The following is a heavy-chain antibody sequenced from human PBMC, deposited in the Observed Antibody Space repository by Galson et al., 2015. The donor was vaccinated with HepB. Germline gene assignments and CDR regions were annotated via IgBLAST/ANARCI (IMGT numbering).Heavy chain of an antibody. D-gene: IGHD2-2*01. CDR3: ARAKGRQRLGYCSSTSCLDIDY. CDR1: GYTFTSYA. Sequence: SVKVSCKASGYTFTSYAMNWVRQAPGQGLEWMGWINTNTGNPTYAQGFTGRFVFSLDTSVSTAYLQISSLKAEDTAVYYCARAKGRQRLGYCSSTSCLDIDYWGQGTLVTVSS. CDR2: INTNTGNP. J-gene: IGHJ4*02. V-gene: IGHV7-4-1*02.